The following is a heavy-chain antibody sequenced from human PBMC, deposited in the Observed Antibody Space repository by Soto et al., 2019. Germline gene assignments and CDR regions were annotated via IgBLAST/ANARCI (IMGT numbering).Heavy chain of an antibody. J-gene: IGHJ3*02. D-gene: IGHD4-17*01. CDR1: GGSISSGGYY. CDR3: AKTWDYYGDSRGAFDI. V-gene: IGHV4-31*03. CDR2: IYYSGST. Sequence: SETLSLTCTVSGGSISSGGYYWSWIRQHPGKGLEWIGYIYYSGSTYYNPSLKSRVTISVDTSKNQFSLKLSSVTAADTAVYYCAKTWDYYGDSRGAFDIWGQGTMVTVSS.